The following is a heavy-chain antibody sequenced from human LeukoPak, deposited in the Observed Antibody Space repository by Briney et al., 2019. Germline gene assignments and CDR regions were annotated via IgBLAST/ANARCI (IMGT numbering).Heavy chain of an antibody. D-gene: IGHD4-17*01. V-gene: IGHV3-7*01. CDR1: GFTFSSYW. Sequence: GGSLRLSCAASGFTFSSYWMSWVRQAPGKGLEWVANIKQDGSEKYYVDSVKGRFTISRDNAKNSLYLQMNSLRAEDTAVYYCARITNGDLYAFDIWGQGTMVTVSS. CDR3: ARITNGDLYAFDI. J-gene: IGHJ3*02. CDR2: IKQDGSEK.